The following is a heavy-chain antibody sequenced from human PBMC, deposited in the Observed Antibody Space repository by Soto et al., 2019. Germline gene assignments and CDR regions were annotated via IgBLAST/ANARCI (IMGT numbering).Heavy chain of an antibody. Sequence: GGSLRLSCAASGFTFSSYAMHWVRQAPGKGLEWVAVISYDGSNKYYADSVKGRFTISRDNSKNTLYLQMNNLRAEDTAVYYCARAKDGHVQAAFDIWGQGTMVTVSS. J-gene: IGHJ3*02. D-gene: IGHD1-1*01. CDR1: GFTFSSYA. CDR3: ARAKDGHVQAAFDI. V-gene: IGHV3-30-3*01. CDR2: ISYDGSNK.